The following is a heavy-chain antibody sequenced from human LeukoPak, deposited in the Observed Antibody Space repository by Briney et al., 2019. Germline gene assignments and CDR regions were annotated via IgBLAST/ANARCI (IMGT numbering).Heavy chain of an antibody. Sequence: GSLRLSCAASGFTFSSYSMNWVRQAPGKGLDWVAYISRDSGAVYYADSVKGRFTVSRDNVQNSLALQMNSLRDEDTAVYFCARDHNWGFDYWGQGSLVSVSS. D-gene: IGHD7-27*01. J-gene: IGHJ4*02. CDR2: ISRDSGAV. CDR3: ARDHNWGFDY. CDR1: GFTFSSYS. V-gene: IGHV3-48*02.